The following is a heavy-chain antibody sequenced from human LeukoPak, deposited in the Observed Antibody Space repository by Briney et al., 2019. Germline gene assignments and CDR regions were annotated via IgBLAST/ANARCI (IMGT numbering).Heavy chain of an antibody. CDR1: GFTFSDYY. Sequence: GGSLRLSCAASGFTFSDYYMSWIRQAPGKGLEWVSYISSSGSTIYYADSVKGRFTISRDNAKNSLYLQMNSLRAEDTAVYYCARQKYSNNWYVWFDPWGQGTLVTVSS. CDR2: ISSSGSTI. J-gene: IGHJ5*02. CDR3: ARQKYSNNWYVWFDP. D-gene: IGHD6-13*01. V-gene: IGHV3-11*01.